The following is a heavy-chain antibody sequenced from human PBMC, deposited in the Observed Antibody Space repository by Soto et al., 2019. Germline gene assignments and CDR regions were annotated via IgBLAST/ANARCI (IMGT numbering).Heavy chain of an antibody. CDR2: ISWNSGSI. CDR3: AKDNWSAAAGHFDY. J-gene: IGHJ4*02. V-gene: IGHV3-9*01. Sequence: GGSLRLSCAASGFTFDDYAMHWVRQAPGKGLEWVSGISWNSGSIGYADSVKGRFTISRDNAKNSLYLQMNSLRAEDTALYYCAKDNWSAAAGHFDYWGQGTLVTVSS. D-gene: IGHD6-13*01. CDR1: GFTFDDYA.